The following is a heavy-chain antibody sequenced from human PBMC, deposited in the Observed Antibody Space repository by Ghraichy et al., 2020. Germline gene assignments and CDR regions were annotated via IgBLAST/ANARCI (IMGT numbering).Heavy chain of an antibody. CDR3: ARDAKLPPGYSYGYYYYYGMDV. CDR2: ISSSSTI. J-gene: IGHJ6*02. CDR1: GFTFSSYS. V-gene: IGHV3-48*02. Sequence: LSLTCAASGFTFSSYSMNWVRQAPGKGLEWVSYISSSSTIYYADSVKGRFTISRDNAKNSLYLQMNSLRDEDTAVYYCARDAKLPPGYSYGYYYYYGMDVWGQGTTVTVSS. D-gene: IGHD5-18*01.